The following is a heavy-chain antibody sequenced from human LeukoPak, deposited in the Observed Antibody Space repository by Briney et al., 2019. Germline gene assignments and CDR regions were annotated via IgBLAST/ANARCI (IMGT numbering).Heavy chain of an antibody. CDR1: GFTVSTNY. Sequence: PGGSLRLSCAVSGFTVSTNYMSWVRQAPGKGLEGVSILYSGGDIYYADSVKGRFTISRDNSRNTLYLQMNSLRVEDSAVYYCARDRAPPTSWYFDLWGPGTLVTVSS. J-gene: IGHJ2*01. CDR3: ARDRAPPTSWYFDL. V-gene: IGHV3-53*01. CDR2: LYSGGDI. D-gene: IGHD3-10*01.